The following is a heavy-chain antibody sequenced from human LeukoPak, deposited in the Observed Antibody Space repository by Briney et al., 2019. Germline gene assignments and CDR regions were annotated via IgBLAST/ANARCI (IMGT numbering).Heavy chain of an antibody. CDR2: INHSGST. V-gene: IGHV4-34*01. Sequence: PGGSLRLSCAASGFTFSTYWMSWVRQAPGKGLEWIGEINHSGSTNYNPSLKSRVTISVDTSKNQFSLKLSSVTAADTAVYYCARAATRFDPWGQGTLVTVSS. CDR1: GFTFSTYW. CDR3: ARAATRFDP. D-gene: IGHD6-13*01. J-gene: IGHJ5*02.